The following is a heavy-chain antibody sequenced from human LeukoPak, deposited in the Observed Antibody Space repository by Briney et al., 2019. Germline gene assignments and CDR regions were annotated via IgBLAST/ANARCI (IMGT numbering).Heavy chain of an antibody. CDR3: AKAGGYYYYMDV. D-gene: IGHD2-15*01. CDR1: GFTFCSYG. J-gene: IGHJ6*03. CDR2: IRYDGSNK. Sequence: GGSLRLSCAASGFTFCSYGMLWVRQAPGKGLEWVAFIRYDGSNKYYADSVKGRFTISRDNSKNTLYLQMNSLRAEDTAVYYCAKAGGYYYYMDVWGKGATVTVSS. V-gene: IGHV3-30*02.